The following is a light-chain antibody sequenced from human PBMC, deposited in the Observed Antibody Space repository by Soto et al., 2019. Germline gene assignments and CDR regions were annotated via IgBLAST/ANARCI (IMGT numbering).Light chain of an antibody. V-gene: IGKV3-20*01. Sequence: EIVLAQSPGTLSLSPGERATLSCRASQSVTNSFLAWYQQKPGQAPRLLIYGASRRATGIPDRFTGSGSGTDFTLTISRLEPEDFALYYCQQYGGSPITFGLGTRLEIK. CDR3: QQYGGSPIT. CDR1: QSVTNSF. J-gene: IGKJ5*01. CDR2: GAS.